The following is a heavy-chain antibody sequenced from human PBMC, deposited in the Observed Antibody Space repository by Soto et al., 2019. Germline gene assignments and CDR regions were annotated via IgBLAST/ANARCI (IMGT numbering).Heavy chain of an antibody. V-gene: IGHV1-18*01. CDR3: AREDFWSGYYPGGIDY. CDR2: ISTHNGNT. Sequence: QVQLVQSGAEVKKPGASVKVSCKASGYTFTSYGFSWVRQAPGQGLEWMGWISTHNGNTNYAQKLQGRVTMTTEISTRTAYMELRSLRSDDTAVYYCAREDFWSGYYPGGIDYWGQGTLVTVSS. D-gene: IGHD3-3*01. CDR1: GYTFTSYG. J-gene: IGHJ4*02.